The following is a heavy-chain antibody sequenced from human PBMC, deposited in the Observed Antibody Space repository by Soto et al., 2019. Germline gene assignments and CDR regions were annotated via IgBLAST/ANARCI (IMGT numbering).Heavy chain of an antibody. CDR2: INHSGST. V-gene: IGHV4-34*01. Sequence: PSETLSLTCAVYGGSFCGYYWSWIRKPPGKGLEWIGEINHSGSTNYNPSLKSRVTISVDTSKNQFSLKLSSVTAADTAVYYCARKDLYTIFGVVIMGGYFDYWGQGTLVTVSS. CDR1: GGSFCGYY. J-gene: IGHJ4*02. D-gene: IGHD3-3*01. CDR3: ARKDLYTIFGVVIMGGYFDY.